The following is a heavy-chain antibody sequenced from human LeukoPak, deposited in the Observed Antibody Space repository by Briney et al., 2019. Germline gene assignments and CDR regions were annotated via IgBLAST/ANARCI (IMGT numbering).Heavy chain of an antibody. J-gene: IGHJ4*02. D-gene: IGHD2-8*01. Sequence: AGSLRLSCAVSGFTFSSYAMSWVRQAPGKGLEWVSAISDTGATTYDADSVKGRFTISRDNSRSTLYLQMNSLRAEDSALYYCAKDTSIGRYCTNGVCSPFDYWGQGTLVTVSS. CDR2: ISDTGATT. V-gene: IGHV3-23*01. CDR1: GFTFSSYA. CDR3: AKDTSIGRYCTNGVCSPFDY.